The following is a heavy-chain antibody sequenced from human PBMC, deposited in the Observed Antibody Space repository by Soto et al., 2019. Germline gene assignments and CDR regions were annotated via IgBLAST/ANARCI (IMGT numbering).Heavy chain of an antibody. CDR3: ALLTEDIVVVVAASEGYYFDY. D-gene: IGHD2-15*01. V-gene: IGHV3-30*03. CDR1: GFTFSSYG. CDR2: ISYDGSNK. Sequence: PGGSLRLSCAASGFTFSSYGMHWVRQAPGKGLEWVAVISYDGSNKYYAVSVKGRFTISRDNSKNTLYLQMNSLRAEDTAVYYCALLTEDIVVVVAASEGYYFDYWGQGTLVTVSS. J-gene: IGHJ4*02.